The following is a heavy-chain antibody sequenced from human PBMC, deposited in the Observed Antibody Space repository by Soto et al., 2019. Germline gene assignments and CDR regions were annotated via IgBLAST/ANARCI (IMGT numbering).Heavy chain of an antibody. J-gene: IGHJ4*02. V-gene: IGHV1-18*03. D-gene: IGHD1-26*01. CDR3: ARVLVGATPVDY. Sequence: GASVKVSCKASGYTFTNYGISWVRQAPGQGLEWMGWISTFSGNTNYAQKLQGRVTMTTDTSTSTAYMELTSLRSDGMAVYYCARVLVGATPVDYWGQGTLVTVSS. CDR2: ISTFSGNT. CDR1: GYTFTNYG.